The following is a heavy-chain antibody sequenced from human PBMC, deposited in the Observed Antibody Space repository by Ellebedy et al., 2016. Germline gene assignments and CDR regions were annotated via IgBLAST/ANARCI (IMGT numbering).Heavy chain of an antibody. Sequence: GGSLRLSCAASGFTFSSYSMNWVRQAPGKGLEWVSYISSSSSTIYYADSVKGRFTISRDNAKNSLYLQMNSLRAEDTAVYYCARDSDGGTFDYWGQGTLVTVSS. V-gene: IGHV3-48*04. J-gene: IGHJ4*02. D-gene: IGHD4-23*01. CDR3: ARDSDGGTFDY. CDR2: ISSSSSTI. CDR1: GFTFSSYS.